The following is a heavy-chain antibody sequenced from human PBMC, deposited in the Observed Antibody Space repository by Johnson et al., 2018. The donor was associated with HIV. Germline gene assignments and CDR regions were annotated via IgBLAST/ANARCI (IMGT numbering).Heavy chain of an antibody. CDR3: ARAIAAAGAFDI. CDR1: GFTFDDYG. J-gene: IGHJ3*02. V-gene: IGHV3-13*01. CDR2: IGTAGDT. D-gene: IGHD6-13*01. Sequence: VQLVESGGGVVRPWGSLRLSCAASGFTFDDYGMSWVRQAPGKGLEWVSAIGTAGDTYYPGSVKGRFTISRENAKNSLYLQMNSLRAGDTAVYYCARAIAAAGAFDIWGQGTMVTVSS.